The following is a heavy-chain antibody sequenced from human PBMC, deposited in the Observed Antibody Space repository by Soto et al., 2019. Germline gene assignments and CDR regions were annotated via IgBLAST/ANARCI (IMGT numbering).Heavy chain of an antibody. Sequence: PGGSLRLSCAASGFTFDGYAMHWVRQAPGKGLEWVSGISWNSGSIGYADSVKGRFTISRDNAKNSLYLQMNSLRAEDTALYYCAKDMATGIVATSDYWGQGTLVTVSS. CDR1: GFTFDGYA. CDR3: AKDMATGIVATSDY. CDR2: ISWNSGSI. J-gene: IGHJ4*02. D-gene: IGHD5-12*01. V-gene: IGHV3-9*01.